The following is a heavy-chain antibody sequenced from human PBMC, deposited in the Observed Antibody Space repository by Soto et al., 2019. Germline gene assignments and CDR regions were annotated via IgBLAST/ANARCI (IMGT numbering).Heavy chain of an antibody. CDR3: VKVRLGTSYYFDS. CDR2: IISNGGKT. D-gene: IGHD1-26*01. J-gene: IGHJ4*02. V-gene: IGHV3-64D*06. CDR1: GFTFSTYT. Sequence: EVQLVESGGGLVQPGGSLRLSCSASGFTFSTYTMHWVRQAPGKGLEYVSSIISNGGKTYYADSVKGRFSISRDNSKNTVSLQMSSLRAEDTAVYYCVKVRLGTSYYFDSWGQGTLVTVSS.